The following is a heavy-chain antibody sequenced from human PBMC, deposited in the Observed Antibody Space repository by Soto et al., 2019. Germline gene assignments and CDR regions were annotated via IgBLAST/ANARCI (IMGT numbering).Heavy chain of an antibody. CDR3: ARDRAVAGKNDAFDI. Sequence: GGSLRLSCAASGFTFSSYWMHWVRQAPGKGLVWVSRINSDGSSTSYADSVKGRFTISRDNAKNTLYLQMNSLRAEDTAVYYCARDRAVAGKNDAFDIWGQGTMVTVSS. V-gene: IGHV3-74*01. CDR1: GFTFSSYW. CDR2: INSDGSST. D-gene: IGHD6-19*01. J-gene: IGHJ3*02.